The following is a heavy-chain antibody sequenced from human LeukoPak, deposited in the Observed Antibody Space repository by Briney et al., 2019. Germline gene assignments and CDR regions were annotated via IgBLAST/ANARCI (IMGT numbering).Heavy chain of an antibody. J-gene: IGHJ6*02. CDR3: ARVRKFLWFGEFHPLPYYYYYGMDI. Sequence: SETLSLTCTVSGGSISSYYWSWIRQPPGKGLEWVGYIYYSGSTNYNPSLKSRVTISVDTSKNQFSLKLSSVTAADTAVYYCARVRKFLWFGEFHPLPYYYYYGMDIWGQGTTVTVSS. V-gene: IGHV4-59*01. D-gene: IGHD3-10*01. CDR2: IYYSGST. CDR1: GGSISSYY.